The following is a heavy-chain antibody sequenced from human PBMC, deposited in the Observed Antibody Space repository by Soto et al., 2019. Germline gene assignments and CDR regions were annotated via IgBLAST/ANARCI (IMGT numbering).Heavy chain of an antibody. CDR3: VAVGGTTVTLIDY. CDR2: IYSGGST. V-gene: IGHV3-66*01. D-gene: IGHD4-17*01. J-gene: IGHJ4*02. Sequence: GGSLRLSCAASGFTVSSNYMSWVRQAPGKGLEWVSVIYSGGSTYYADSVKGRFTISRDNSKNTLYLQMNSLRAEDTAVYYCVAVGGTTVTLIDYWGQGTLVTVSS. CDR1: GFTVSSNY.